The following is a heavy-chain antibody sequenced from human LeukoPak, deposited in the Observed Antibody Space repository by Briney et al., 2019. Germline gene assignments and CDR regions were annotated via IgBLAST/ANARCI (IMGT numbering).Heavy chain of an antibody. D-gene: IGHD5-18*01. CDR2: ISGSGGST. J-gene: IGHJ4*02. Sequence: GGSLRLSCAASGFTFSSYVMSWGRQAPGKGLEWVSVISGSGGSTYSTDSVKGRFTISRDNSNNTLYLQMNSLRAEDTAVYYCAKGDTGMVRRYYFGYWGEGTLVTVSS. CDR1: GFTFSSYV. CDR3: AKGDTGMVRRYYFGY. V-gene: IGHV3-23*01.